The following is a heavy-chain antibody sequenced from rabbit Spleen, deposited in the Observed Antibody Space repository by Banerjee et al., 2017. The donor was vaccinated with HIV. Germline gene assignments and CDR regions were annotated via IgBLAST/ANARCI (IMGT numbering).Heavy chain of an antibody. CDR3: ARDTATSFSTYGMDL. D-gene: IGHD1-1*01. Sequence: EQLEESGGGLVKSEGSLTLTCKASGVSLNDKDVMCWVRQAPGKGLEWIACTVGGRSTFTYYASWAKGRFTISKASSTTVTLQMTSLTAADTATYFCARDTATSFSTYGMDLWGQGTLVTVS. CDR2: TVGGRSTFT. V-gene: IGHV1S45*01. CDR1: GVSLNDKDV. J-gene: IGHJ6*01.